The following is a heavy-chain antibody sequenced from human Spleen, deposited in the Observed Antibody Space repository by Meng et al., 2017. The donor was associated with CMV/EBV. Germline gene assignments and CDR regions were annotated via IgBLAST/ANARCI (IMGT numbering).Heavy chain of an antibody. Sequence: SETLSLTCTVSGGSISSSSYYWGWIRQPPGKGLEWIGEIYHSGSTNYNPSLKSRVTMSVDKSRNQLSLKLSSVTAADTAVYYCARANYPERGYHYYGMDVWGQGTTVTVSS. CDR2: IYHSGST. CDR3: ARANYPERGYHYYGMDV. J-gene: IGHJ6*02. CDR1: GGSISSSSYY. V-gene: IGHV4-39*07. D-gene: IGHD1-14*01.